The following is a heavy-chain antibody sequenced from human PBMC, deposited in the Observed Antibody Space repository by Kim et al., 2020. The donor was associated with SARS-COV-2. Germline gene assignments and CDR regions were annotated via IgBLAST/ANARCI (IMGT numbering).Heavy chain of an antibody. J-gene: IGHJ6*02. V-gene: IGHV3-53*01. D-gene: IGHD3-9*01. CDR1: RLSATSDY. Sequence: GGSLRLSCAASRLSATSDYMNWVRQAPGKGLEWVGLAYNGGEEYADSVKGRFTISRDISRNTIFLHLGNLRAEDTAVYYCARSPIRYYGMDVLGQGTTVTVSS. CDR3: ARSPIRYYGMDV. CDR2: AYNGGE.